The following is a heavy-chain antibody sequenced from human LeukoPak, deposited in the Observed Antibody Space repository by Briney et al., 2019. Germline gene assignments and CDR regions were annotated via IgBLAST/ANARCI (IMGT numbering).Heavy chain of an antibody. V-gene: IGHV4-39*01. CDR1: GRSISINSYC. CDR2: IYYSGST. D-gene: IGHD3-10*01. Sequence: SETLSLSGTVSGRSISINSYCWGWIRQPPGKGREWIGSIYYSGSTYDNPSLKSRVTISVDTSKNQLSLKLSSVTAADTALYYCARHAGDFDYWGQGTLVTVSS. J-gene: IGHJ4*02. CDR3: ARHAGDFDY.